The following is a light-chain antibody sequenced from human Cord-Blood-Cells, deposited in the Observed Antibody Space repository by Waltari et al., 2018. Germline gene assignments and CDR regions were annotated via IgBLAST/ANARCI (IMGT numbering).Light chain of an antibody. CDR3: CSYAGSSTWV. CDR1: SSDVGSYNL. CDR2: EGS. J-gene: IGLJ3*02. Sequence: QSALTQPASVSGSPGQSITISCTGTSSDVGSYNLASWYQQHPGKAPKLMIYEGSNRTSGVSNRFSGSKSGNTASLTISGLQAEDEADYYCCSYAGSSTWVFGGGTKLTVL. V-gene: IGLV2-23*01.